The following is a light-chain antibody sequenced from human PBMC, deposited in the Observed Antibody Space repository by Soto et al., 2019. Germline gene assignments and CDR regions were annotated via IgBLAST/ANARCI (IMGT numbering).Light chain of an antibody. CDR2: GAS. J-gene: IGKJ3*01. V-gene: IGKV3-15*01. CDR1: QSLSRN. Sequence: EILMTQSPATLSVSPGERATLSCRASQSLSRNLAWYQQKPGQAPRLLIYGASTRASGIPARFSGSGTEFTLPISSLQSEDFALYYCQHYNDWPPAFTFGPGTKVDL. CDR3: QHYNDWPPAFT.